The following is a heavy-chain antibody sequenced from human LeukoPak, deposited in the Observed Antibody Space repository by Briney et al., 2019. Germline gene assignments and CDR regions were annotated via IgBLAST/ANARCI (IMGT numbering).Heavy chain of an antibody. J-gene: IGHJ4*02. CDR3: TRESPWRYYFDY. CDR2: IRSKAYGGTT. V-gene: IGHV3-49*04. CDR1: GFTFGDYA. Sequence: PGGSLRLSCTASGFTFGDYAMGWVRQAPGKGLEWVGFIRSKAYGGTTEYAASVKGRFTISRDDSKSIAYLQMNSLKTEDTAVYYCTRESPWRYYFDYWGQGTLVTVSS.